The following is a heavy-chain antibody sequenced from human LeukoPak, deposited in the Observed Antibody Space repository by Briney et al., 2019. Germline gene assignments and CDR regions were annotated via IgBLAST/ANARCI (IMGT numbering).Heavy chain of an antibody. CDR3: AKDISYYYDSSGPDY. V-gene: IGHV3-9*01. J-gene: IGHJ4*02. CDR2: ISWNSGSI. D-gene: IGHD3-22*01. CDR1: GFTFDDYA. Sequence: GGSLRLSCAASGFTFDDYAMHWVRQAPGKGLEWVSGISWNSGSIGYADSVKGRFTISRDNAKNSLYLQMNSLRAEDTALYYCAKDISYYYDSSGPDYWGQGTLVTVSS.